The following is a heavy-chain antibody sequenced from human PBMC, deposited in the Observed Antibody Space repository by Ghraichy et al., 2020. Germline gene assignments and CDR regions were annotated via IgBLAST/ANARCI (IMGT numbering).Heavy chain of an antibody. CDR3: ARGRRGYTQN. Sequence: SQTLSLTCAVCGGSFSGYYWSWIRQPPGKGLEWIGEINHSGSTNYNPSLKSRVTISVDTSKNQFSLKLSSVTAADTAVYYCARGRRGYTQNWGQGTLVTVSS. J-gene: IGHJ4*02. CDR2: INHSGST. D-gene: IGHD5-18*01. CDR1: GGSFSGYY. V-gene: IGHV4-34*01.